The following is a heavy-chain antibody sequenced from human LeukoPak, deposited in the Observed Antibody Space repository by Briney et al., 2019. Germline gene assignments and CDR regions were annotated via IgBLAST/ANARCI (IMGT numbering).Heavy chain of an antibody. J-gene: IGHJ4*02. CDR3: ARESCSGGSCYYDY. D-gene: IGHD2-15*01. Sequence: GGSLRLSCAASGFTFSSYAMHWVRQAPGKVLVRVSHINSDGSLTSYADSVKGRFTISRDNAKNTLYLQIYSLRAEDMAVYYCARESCSGGSCYYDYWGQGTLVTVSS. V-gene: IGHV3-74*01. CDR1: GFTFSSYA. CDR2: INSDGSLT.